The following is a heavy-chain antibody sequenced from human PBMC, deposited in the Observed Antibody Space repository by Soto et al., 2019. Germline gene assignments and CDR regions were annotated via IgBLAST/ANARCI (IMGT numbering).Heavy chain of an antibody. CDR3: AKDIYRGRMYAVDA. Sequence: GGSLRLSCVGSGFTFNNYAMSWVRQAPGKGLEWVSSISDNADNTLYADFVKGRFTISRDNSKNTEYLQINSVRAEDTAVYYCAKDIYRGRMYAVDAWGQGTTVTVSS. D-gene: IGHD1-26*01. CDR1: GFTFNNYA. CDR2: ISDNADNT. J-gene: IGHJ6*02. V-gene: IGHV3-23*01.